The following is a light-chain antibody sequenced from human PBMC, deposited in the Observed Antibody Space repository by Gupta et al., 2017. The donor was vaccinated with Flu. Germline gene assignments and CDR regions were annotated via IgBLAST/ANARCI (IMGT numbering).Light chain of an antibody. CDR2: YDD. CDR3: AAWDDSLNGHV. CDR1: SSNIGNNA. J-gene: IGLJ1*01. V-gene: IGLV1-36*01. Sequence: QSVLTQPPSVSDAPRQRVTISCSGSSSNIGNNAVNWYQQLPGKAPKLLIYYDDVLPSGVSDRFSGSKSGTSASLAISGLQSEDEADYYCAAWDDSLNGHVFGTGTKVTVL.